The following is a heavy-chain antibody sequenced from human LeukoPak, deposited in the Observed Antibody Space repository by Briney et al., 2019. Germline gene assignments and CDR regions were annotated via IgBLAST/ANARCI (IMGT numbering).Heavy chain of an antibody. D-gene: IGHD2-2*01. CDR1: GFSFDDYA. Sequence: GGSLRLSCAASGFSFDDYAMHWVRQAPGKGLEWVANIKQDGSEKYYVDSVKGRFTISRDNAKNSLYLQMNSLRAEDTAVYYCARFAMSDQLTDYWGQGTLVTVSS. J-gene: IGHJ4*02. CDR2: IKQDGSEK. V-gene: IGHV3-7*01. CDR3: ARFAMSDQLTDY.